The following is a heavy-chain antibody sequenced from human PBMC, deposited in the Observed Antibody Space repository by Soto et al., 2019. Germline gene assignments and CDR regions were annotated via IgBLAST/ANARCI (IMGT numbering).Heavy chain of an antibody. D-gene: IGHD3-10*01. CDR1: GYSFTSYW. J-gene: IGHJ4*02. Sequence: GASLKISCKGSGYSFTSYWIGWVRQMPGKGLEWMGIIYPGDSDTRYSPSFQGQVTISADKSISTAYLQWSSLKASDTAMYYCARLRTNYYGSGSYPHYFDYWGQGTLVTVSS. V-gene: IGHV5-51*01. CDR3: ARLRTNYYGSGSYPHYFDY. CDR2: IYPGDSDT.